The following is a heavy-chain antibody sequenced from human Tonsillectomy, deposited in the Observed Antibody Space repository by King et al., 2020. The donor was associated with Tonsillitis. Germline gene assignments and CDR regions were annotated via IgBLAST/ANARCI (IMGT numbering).Heavy chain of an antibody. CDR1: GFTFSSYS. J-gene: IGHJ6*02. V-gene: IGHV3-21*01. CDR2: ISSSSSNI. CDR3: TTVIYGMDV. Sequence: VQLVESGGGLVKPGGSLRHSCAASGFTFSSYSMNWVRQAPGKGLEWVSSISSSSSNIYYADSMKGRFTISRDNAKNSLYLQMNSLRAEDTAVYYCTTVIYGMDVWGQGTTVTVSS.